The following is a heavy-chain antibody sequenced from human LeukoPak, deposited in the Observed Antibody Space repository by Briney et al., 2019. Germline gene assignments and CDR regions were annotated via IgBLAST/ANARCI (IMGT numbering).Heavy chain of an antibody. Sequence: GGSLRLSCAASGFTFSSYSMNWVRQAPGKGLEWVSYISSSRSTIYYADSVKGRFTISRDNAKNSLYLQMNSLGAEDTAVYYCAGTSTVTTDWFDPWGQGTLVTVSS. CDR3: AGTSTVTTDWFDP. CDR2: ISSSRSTI. V-gene: IGHV3-48*01. CDR1: GFTFSSYS. D-gene: IGHD4-17*01. J-gene: IGHJ5*02.